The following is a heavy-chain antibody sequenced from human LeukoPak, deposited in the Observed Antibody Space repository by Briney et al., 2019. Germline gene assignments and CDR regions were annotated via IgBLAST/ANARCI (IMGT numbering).Heavy chain of an antibody. V-gene: IGHV4-39*01. CDR3: ARLTNDFWSGYFDY. Sequence: KPSETLSLTCTVSGGSVSSSSSYWGWIRQPPGKGLEWIGSAYFTGSTNYNPSLKTRVTISLDTSKNQFSLRLTSVIASDTAVYYCARLTNDFWSGYFDYWGQGTQVTVSS. J-gene: IGHJ4*02. CDR1: GGSVSSSSSY. D-gene: IGHD3-3*01. CDR2: AYFTGST.